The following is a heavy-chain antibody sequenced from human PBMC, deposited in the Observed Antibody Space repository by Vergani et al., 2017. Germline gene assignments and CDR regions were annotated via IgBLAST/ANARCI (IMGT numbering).Heavy chain of an antibody. CDR2: IYHSGST. Sequence: QVQLQESGPGLVKPSETLSLTCAVSGYSISSGYYWGWIRQPPGKGLEWIGSIYHSGSTYYNPSLKSRVTISVDTSKNQFSLKLSSVTAADTAVYYCATDDYSNYGLLGFDYWGQGTLVTVSS. CDR3: ATDDYSNYGLLGFDY. CDR1: GYSISSGYY. D-gene: IGHD4-11*01. J-gene: IGHJ4*02. V-gene: IGHV4-38-2*01.